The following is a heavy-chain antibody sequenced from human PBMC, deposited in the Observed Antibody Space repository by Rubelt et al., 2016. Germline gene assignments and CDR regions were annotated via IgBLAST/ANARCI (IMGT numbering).Heavy chain of an antibody. J-gene: IGHJ4*02. D-gene: IGHD3-3*01. CDR1: GFTFSSYA. Sequence: EVQLLESGGGLVQPGGSLRLSCAASGFTFSSYAMSWVRQAPGKGLEWVSAISGSGGSTYYADSVKGRFTISRDNSKNTLYLQMNSLRAEDTAVYYCATEISYYDFWSGLDYWGQGTLVTVPS. CDR3: ATEISYYDFWSGLDY. V-gene: IGHV3-23*01. CDR2: ISGSGGST.